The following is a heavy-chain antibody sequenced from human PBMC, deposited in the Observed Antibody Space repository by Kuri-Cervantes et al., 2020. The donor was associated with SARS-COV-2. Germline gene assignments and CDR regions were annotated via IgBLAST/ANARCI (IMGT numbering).Heavy chain of an antibody. Sequence: GGSLRLSCAASGFTFSSCAMRWVRLAPGKGLEWVAFISYDGSNEYYADSVRGQFTISRDNSNNTLYLQVNRLRAEDTALYYCAKDRVGVLDSWGQGTQVTVSS. CDR1: GFTFSSCA. D-gene: IGHD2-21*01. CDR3: AKDRVGVLDS. CDR2: ISYDGSNE. V-gene: IGHV3-30*01. J-gene: IGHJ5*01.